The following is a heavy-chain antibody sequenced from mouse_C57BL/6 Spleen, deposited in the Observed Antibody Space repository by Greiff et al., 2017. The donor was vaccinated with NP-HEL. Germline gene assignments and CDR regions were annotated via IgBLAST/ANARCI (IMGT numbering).Heavy chain of an antibody. CDR1: GYSITSGYY. V-gene: IGHV3-6*01. J-gene: IGHJ1*03. CDR2: ISYDGSN. Sequence: EVKLMESGPGLVKPSQSLSLTCSVTGYSITSGYYWNWIRQFPGNKLEWMGYISYDGSNNYNPSLKNRISITRDTSKNQFFLKLNSVTTEDTATYYCARGDSNWYFDVWGTGTTVTVSS. D-gene: IGHD2-5*01. CDR3: ARGDSNWYFDV.